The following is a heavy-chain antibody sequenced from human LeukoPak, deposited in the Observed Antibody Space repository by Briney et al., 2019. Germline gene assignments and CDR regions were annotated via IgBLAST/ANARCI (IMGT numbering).Heavy chain of an antibody. CDR3: ARHAHVYSSSPVRFIKLDP. CDR1: GDSISGSTYY. Sequence: SQTLSLTCTVSGDSISGSTYYWCWIRQPPGKGLEWIGSIHYSGSTQYNPSLKSRVSTSVDTSKNQFSLKLSSVTAADTAVYYCARHAHVYSSSPVRFIKLDPWGQGTLVTASS. V-gene: IGHV4-39*01. D-gene: IGHD6-13*01. J-gene: IGHJ5*02. CDR2: IHYSGST.